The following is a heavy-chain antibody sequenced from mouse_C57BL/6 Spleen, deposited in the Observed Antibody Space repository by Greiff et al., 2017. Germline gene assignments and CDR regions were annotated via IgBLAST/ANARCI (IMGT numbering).Heavy chain of an antibody. J-gene: IGHJ2*01. Sequence: QVQLQQPGAELVMPGASVKLSCKASGYTFTSYWMHWVKQRPGQGLEWIGEIDPSDSYNNYNQKFKSKSTLTVYKSARTAYMQLSSLTYEDSAVYYCARNYYGSSYFDYWGQGTTLTVSS. D-gene: IGHD1-1*01. V-gene: IGHV1-69*01. CDR1: GYTFTSYW. CDR2: IDPSDSYN. CDR3: ARNYYGSSYFDY.